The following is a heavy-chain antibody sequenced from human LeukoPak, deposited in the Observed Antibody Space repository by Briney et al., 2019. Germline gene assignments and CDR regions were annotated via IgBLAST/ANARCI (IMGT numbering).Heavy chain of an antibody. Sequence: PSETLSLTCTVSGGSISSGGYYWSWIRQHPGKGLEWIGYIYYSGSTNYNPSLKSRVTISVDTSKNQFSLKLSSVTAADTAVYYCARGSENNYYYYYGMDVWGQGTTVTVSS. D-gene: IGHD1/OR15-1a*01. CDR3: ARGSENNYYYYYGMDV. CDR1: GGSISSGGYY. V-gene: IGHV4-31*03. CDR2: IYYSGST. J-gene: IGHJ6*02.